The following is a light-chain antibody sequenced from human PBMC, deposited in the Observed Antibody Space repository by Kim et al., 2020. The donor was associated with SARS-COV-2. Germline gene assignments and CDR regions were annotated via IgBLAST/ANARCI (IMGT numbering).Light chain of an antibody. CDR3: QQSYNTPRT. Sequence: DIQMTQSPPSLSASVGDRVTITCRASQSISTYLHWYQQKPGKAPKFLIYDASRLQSGVPARFIGSGSGTDFTLTINSLQPEDFATYFCQQSYNTPRTFGQGTKLEI. CDR1: QSISTY. J-gene: IGKJ2*01. V-gene: IGKV1-39*01. CDR2: DAS.